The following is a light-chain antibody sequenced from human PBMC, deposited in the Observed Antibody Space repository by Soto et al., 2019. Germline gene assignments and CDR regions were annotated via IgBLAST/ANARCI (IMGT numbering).Light chain of an antibody. V-gene: IGLV4-69*01. J-gene: IGLJ3*02. CDR2: LNSDGSH. CDR1: SGHSSYA. Sequence: QPVLTQSPSASASLGASVKLTCTLSSGHSSYAIAWHQQQPEKGPRYLMKLNSDGSHSKGDGIPDRCSGSSSGAERYLTISSLQSEDEADYYCQTWGTGIGVFGGGTQLTVL. CDR3: QTWGTGIGV.